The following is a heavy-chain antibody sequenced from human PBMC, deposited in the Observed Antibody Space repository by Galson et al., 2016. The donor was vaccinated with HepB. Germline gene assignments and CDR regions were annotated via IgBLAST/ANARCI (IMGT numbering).Heavy chain of an antibody. J-gene: IGHJ4*02. CDR3: ATSRNY. CDR1: GLTVSSNY. V-gene: IGHV3-53*01. Sequence: SLRLSCATSGLTVSSNYMSWFRQAPGKGLEWVSVIHSGGSTYYPDSVKGRFTISRDNSKNSLYLQMNSLRAEDTAVYYCATSRNYWGQGTLVTVSS. CDR2: IHSGGST. D-gene: IGHD1-14*01.